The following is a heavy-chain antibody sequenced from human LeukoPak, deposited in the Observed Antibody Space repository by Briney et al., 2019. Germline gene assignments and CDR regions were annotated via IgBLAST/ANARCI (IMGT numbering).Heavy chain of an antibody. D-gene: IGHD2-15*01. Sequence: SETLSLTCTVSDGSISSSNYYWGWIRQPPGKGLEWIGNIYYSGSTYYNPSLKSRVTISVDTSKNQFSLRLSSVTAADTAVYYCAACSGGSCYGFDYWGQGTLVTVSS. J-gene: IGHJ4*02. CDR1: DGSISSSNYY. CDR3: AACSGGSCYGFDY. V-gene: IGHV4-39*01. CDR2: IYYSGST.